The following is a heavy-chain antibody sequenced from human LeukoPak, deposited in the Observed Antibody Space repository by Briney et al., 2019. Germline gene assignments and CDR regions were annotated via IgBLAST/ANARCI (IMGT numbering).Heavy chain of an antibody. J-gene: IGHJ5*02. V-gene: IGHV5-51*01. CDR2: IYPGDSDT. CDR1: GYSFTSYW. CDR3: AREVKGYYGSGSYYSNWFDP. Sequence: GESLKISCKGSGYSFTSYWIGWVRQLPGKGLEWMGIIYPGDSDTRCSPSFQGQVTISADKSISTAYLQWSSLKASDTAMYYCAREVKGYYGSGSYYSNWFDPWGQGTLVTVSS. D-gene: IGHD3-10*01.